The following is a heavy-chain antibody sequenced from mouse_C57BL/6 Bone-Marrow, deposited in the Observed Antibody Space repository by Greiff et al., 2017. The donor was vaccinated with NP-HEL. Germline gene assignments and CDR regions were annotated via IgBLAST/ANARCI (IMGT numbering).Heavy chain of an antibody. CDR2: IRNKANGYTT. D-gene: IGHD1-1*01. V-gene: IGHV7-3*01. CDR3: ARYGSSYEYFDV. CDR1: GFTFTDYY. J-gene: IGHJ1*03. Sequence: EVKVVESGGGLVQPGGSLSLSCAASGFTFTDYYMSWVRQPPGKALEWLGFIRNKANGYTTEYSASVKGRFTISRDTSQSILYLQMNALRAEDSATYYCARYGSSYEYFDVWGTGTTVTVSS.